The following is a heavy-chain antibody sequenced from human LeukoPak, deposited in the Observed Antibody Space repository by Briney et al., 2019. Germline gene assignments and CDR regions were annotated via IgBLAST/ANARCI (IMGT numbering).Heavy chain of an antibody. CDR2: ISGSGDST. Sequence: PGGSLRLSCAASGYTFSSYAMSWVHQAPGKGLEWVSTISGSGDSTYYADSVRGRFTISRDNSKNTLFLKMNSLRAEDTAVYYCARARYCGSTSCYLDYWGQGTLVTVSS. CDR1: GYTFSSYA. J-gene: IGHJ4*02. CDR3: ARARYCGSTSCYLDY. V-gene: IGHV3-23*01. D-gene: IGHD2-2*01.